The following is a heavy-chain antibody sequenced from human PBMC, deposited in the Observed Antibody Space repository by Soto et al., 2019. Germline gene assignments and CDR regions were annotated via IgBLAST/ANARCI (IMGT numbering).Heavy chain of an antibody. Sequence: ASVKVSCKASGYTFTGQYMHWVRQAPGQGLEWMGWINPDSGDTKYAQKFQGRVTMTRDTSISTVYMGLSRLKSDDTAVYYCARDRGNMVAIFHHYYGMDVWGQGTTVTVSS. CDR1: GYTFTGQY. V-gene: IGHV1-2*02. D-gene: IGHD3-3*02. CDR2: INPDSGDT. J-gene: IGHJ6*02. CDR3: ARDRGNMVAIFHHYYGMDV.